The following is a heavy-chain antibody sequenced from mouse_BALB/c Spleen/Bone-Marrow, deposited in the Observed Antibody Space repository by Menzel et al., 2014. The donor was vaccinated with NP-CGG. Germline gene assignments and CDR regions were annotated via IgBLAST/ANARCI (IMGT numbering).Heavy chain of an antibody. CDR3: DRQEFAKEWYYDV. J-gene: IGHJ1*01. CDR1: DFNIKDTY. V-gene: IGHV14-3*02. Sequence: EVQLQQSGAELVKPGASVKLSCSASDFNIKDTYMHWVKQRPEQGLEWIGRVDPANGNTKYDPKFQDKATIKADTSSNKDEQQSSSQKDEDTAVYYSDRQEFAKEWYYDVWGAGNT. CDR2: VDPANGNT.